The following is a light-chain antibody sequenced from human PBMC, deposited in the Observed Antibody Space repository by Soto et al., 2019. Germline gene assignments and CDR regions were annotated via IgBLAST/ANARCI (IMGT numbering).Light chain of an antibody. V-gene: IGKV4-1*01. J-gene: IGKJ2*01. Sequence: DIVMTQSPDSLAVSLGERATINCKSSQSVLYNSNNKNYLAWYQQKPGQPPKLLIYWASTRESGVPDRFSGSGSGTDFTLTISSLQAEDVAVSYCQQYYSTPPYTFGQGTKLEIQ. CDR1: QSVLYNSNNKNY. CDR3: QQYYSTPPYT. CDR2: WAS.